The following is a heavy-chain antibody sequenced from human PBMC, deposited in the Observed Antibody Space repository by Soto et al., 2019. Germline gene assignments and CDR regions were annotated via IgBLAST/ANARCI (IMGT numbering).Heavy chain of an antibody. J-gene: IGHJ2*01. CDR1: GGTFSSYT. CDR3: ASGSLGGWYFDL. CDR2: IIPILGIA. V-gene: IGHV1-69*02. Sequence: QVQLVQSGAEVKKPGSSVKVSCKASGGTFSSYTISWVRQAPGQGLEWMGRIIPILGIANYAQKFQGRVTIXAXISTSTAYMELSSLRSEDTAVYYCASGSLGGWYFDLWGRGTLVTVSS. D-gene: IGHD3-16*01.